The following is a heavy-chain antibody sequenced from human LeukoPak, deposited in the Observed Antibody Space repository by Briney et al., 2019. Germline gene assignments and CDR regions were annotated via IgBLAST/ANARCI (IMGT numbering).Heavy chain of an antibody. CDR2: TYYSGST. CDR3: ARHGGGGESYPRVFDY. D-gene: IGHD1-26*01. Sequence: SETLSLTCTASGGSISPYYWSWIRQPPGEGLEWIGYTYYSGSTTYNPSLKSRVPISVDTSKNQFSLKLSSVTAADTAMYYCARHGGGGESYPRVFDYWGRGNLVTVSS. V-gene: IGHV4-59*08. CDR1: GGSISPYY. J-gene: IGHJ4*02.